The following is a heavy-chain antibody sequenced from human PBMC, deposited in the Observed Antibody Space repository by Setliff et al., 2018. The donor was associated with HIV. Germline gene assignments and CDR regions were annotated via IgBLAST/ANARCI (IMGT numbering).Heavy chain of an antibody. D-gene: IGHD6-19*01. Sequence: GASVKVSCKASGGTFSSYAISWVRQAPGQGLEWMGGIIPIFGTANYAQKFQGRVTITTDESTSTAYMELSSLRSEDTAVYYCARDSGGWYPTGDYYYYYMDVWGKGTTVTVSS. CDR3: ARDSGGWYPTGDYYYYYMDV. CDR2: IIPIFGTA. V-gene: IGHV1-69*05. J-gene: IGHJ6*03. CDR1: GGTFSSYA.